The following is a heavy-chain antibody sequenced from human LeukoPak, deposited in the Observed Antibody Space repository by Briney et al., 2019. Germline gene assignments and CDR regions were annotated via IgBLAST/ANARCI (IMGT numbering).Heavy chain of an antibody. V-gene: IGHV3-33*01. D-gene: IGHD2-2*01. CDR1: GFTFSSYG. Sequence: GGSLRLSCAASGFTFSSYGMHWVRQAPGKGLEWVAVIWYDGSNKYYADSVKGRFTISRDNSKNTLYLQMNSLRAEDTAVYYCARVHCSSTSCPYPYYYYGTDVWGKGTTVTVSS. CDR2: IWYDGSNK. J-gene: IGHJ6*04. CDR3: ARVHCSSTSCPYPYYYYGTDV.